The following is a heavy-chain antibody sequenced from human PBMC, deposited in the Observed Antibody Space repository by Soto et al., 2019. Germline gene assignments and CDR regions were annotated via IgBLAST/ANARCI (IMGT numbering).Heavy chain of an antibody. Sequence: ASVKVSCKAIGYSFTSHYMHWVRQAPGQGLEWMGTIYPGGVNIGYAQKFQGRVTMTRDTSTSTVYMELSSLRSEDTAVYYCARVYCSGGSCYSIDYWGQGTQVTVSS. D-gene: IGHD2-15*01. CDR2: IYPGGVNI. J-gene: IGHJ4*02. V-gene: IGHV1-46*03. CDR3: ARVYCSGGSCYSIDY. CDR1: GYSFTSHY.